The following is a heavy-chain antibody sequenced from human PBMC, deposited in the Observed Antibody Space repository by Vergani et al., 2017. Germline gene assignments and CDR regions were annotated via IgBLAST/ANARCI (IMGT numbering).Heavy chain of an antibody. V-gene: IGHV3-30*18. D-gene: IGHD6-13*01. J-gene: IGHJ4*02. CDR3: AKRRDGSSSWYKSLYYFDY. Sequence: QVQLVESGGGVVQPGRSLRLSCAASGFTFSSYGMHWVRQAPGKGLEWVAVISYDGRNKYYADSVKGRFTISRDNSKNTLYLQMNSLRAEDTAVYYCAKRRDGSSSWYKSLYYFDYWGQGTLVTVSS. CDR2: ISYDGRNK. CDR1: GFTFSSYG.